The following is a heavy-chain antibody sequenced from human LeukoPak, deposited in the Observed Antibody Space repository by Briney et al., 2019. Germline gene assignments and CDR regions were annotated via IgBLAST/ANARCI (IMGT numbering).Heavy chain of an antibody. Sequence: GGFLRLSCAASGFTFSTYSMQWVRQAPGKGLEWVSSIISSSNYIFYADSVKGRFTISRDNAKNSLYLQLSSLRAEDTAVYYCARDGGYTSSWSDPFDYWGQGTLITVSS. J-gene: IGHJ4*02. V-gene: IGHV3-21*01. CDR1: GFTFSTYS. CDR2: IISSSNYI. CDR3: ARDGGYTSSWSDPFDY. D-gene: IGHD6-13*01.